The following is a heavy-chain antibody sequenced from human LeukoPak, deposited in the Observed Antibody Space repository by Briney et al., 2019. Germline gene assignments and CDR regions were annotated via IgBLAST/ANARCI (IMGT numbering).Heavy chain of an antibody. J-gene: IGHJ4*02. Sequence: SLRLSCAASGFTFSGYGMHWVRQAPDRGLEWVAVIWYDGNNKYYADSVKGRFTISRDNSKNTLYLQMNSLRAEDTAVYYCAKDWGYTTMVSYYFDYWGQGALVTVSS. V-gene: IGHV3-33*06. CDR2: IWYDGNNK. CDR1: GFTFSGYG. CDR3: AKDWGYTTMVSYYFDY. D-gene: IGHD5-18*01.